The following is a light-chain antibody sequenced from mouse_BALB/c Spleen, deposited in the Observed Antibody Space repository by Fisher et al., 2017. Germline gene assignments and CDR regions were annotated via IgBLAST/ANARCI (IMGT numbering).Light chain of an antibody. J-gene: IGKJ4*01. Sequence: IVITQSTAIMSASPGEKVTMTCSASSSISYMHWYQQKSGTSPKRWIYDTSNLASGVPVRFSGSGSETSYSLTISRMEAEDAATYYCQQWSSNPFTFGSGTKLEIK. V-gene: IGKV4-59*01. CDR2: DTS. CDR3: QQWSSNPFT. CDR1: SSISY.